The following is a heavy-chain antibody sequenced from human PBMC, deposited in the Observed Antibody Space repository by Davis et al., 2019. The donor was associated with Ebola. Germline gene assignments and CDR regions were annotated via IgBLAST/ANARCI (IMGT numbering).Heavy chain of an antibody. Sequence: GESLKISCAASGFTFSSYWMHWVRQAPGKGLVWVSRLNSDGSSTSYADSVKGRFTISRDNAKNTLYLQMNSLRAEDTAVYYCARDLGYSSSWYPTFDYWGQGTLVTVSS. CDR1: GFTFSSYW. V-gene: IGHV3-74*01. D-gene: IGHD6-13*01. J-gene: IGHJ4*02. CDR3: ARDLGYSSSWYPTFDY. CDR2: LNSDGSST.